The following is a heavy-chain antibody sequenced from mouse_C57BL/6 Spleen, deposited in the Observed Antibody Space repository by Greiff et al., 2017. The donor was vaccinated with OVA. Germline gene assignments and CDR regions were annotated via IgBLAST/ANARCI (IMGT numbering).Heavy chain of an antibody. J-gene: IGHJ2*01. Sequence: QVHVKQSGAELVRPGTSVKVSCKASGYAFTNYLIEWVKQRPGQGLEWIGVINPGSGNTYYNEKFKGKATLTADKSSSTAYMELRSLTSEDSAVYFCARVYSSTVASDYWGQGTTLTVSS. CDR3: ARVYSSTVASDY. V-gene: IGHV1-54*01. CDR1: GYAFTNYL. D-gene: IGHD1-1*01. CDR2: INPGSGNT.